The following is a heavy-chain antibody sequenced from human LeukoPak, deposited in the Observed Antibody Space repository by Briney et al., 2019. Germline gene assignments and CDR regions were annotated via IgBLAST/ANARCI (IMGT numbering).Heavy chain of an antibody. V-gene: IGHV1-18*01. Sequence: ASVKVSCKASGYTFTSYGISWVRQAPGQGLEWMGWISAYNGNTNYAQKLQGRVTMTTDTSTSTAYMELRSLRSDDTAVYYCAAPLWFGELSLVDYWGQGTLVTVSS. D-gene: IGHD3-10*01. CDR3: AAPLWFGELSLVDY. CDR1: GYTFTSYG. J-gene: IGHJ4*02. CDR2: ISAYNGNT.